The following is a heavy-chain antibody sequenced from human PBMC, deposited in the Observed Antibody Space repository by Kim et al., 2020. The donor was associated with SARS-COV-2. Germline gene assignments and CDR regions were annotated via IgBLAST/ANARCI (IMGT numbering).Heavy chain of an antibody. CDR2: ISSDGRIT. Sequence: GGSLRLSCAASRFTLSNYLMNWVRHAPGKGLVWVSRISSDGRITNYADSVKGRFTMSRDNAENTLYLQMNSLRAEDTAVYYCARWFFRDGFDVWGQGTPVTVSS. D-gene: IGHD3-10*01. J-gene: IGHJ6*02. CDR3: ARWFFRDGFDV. V-gene: IGHV3-74*01. CDR1: RFTLSNYL.